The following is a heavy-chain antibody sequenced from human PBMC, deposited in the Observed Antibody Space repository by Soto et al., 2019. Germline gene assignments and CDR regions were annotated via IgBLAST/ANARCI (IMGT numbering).Heavy chain of an antibody. CDR3: ARESTDDFWSGYSFDY. CDR1: GGTFSSYT. D-gene: IGHD3-3*01. Sequence: GASVKVSCKASGGTFSSYTISWVRQAPGQGLEWMGRIIPILGIANYAQKFQGRVTITADKSTSTAYMELSSLRSEDTAVYYCARESTDDFWSGYSFDYWGQGTLVTVSS. J-gene: IGHJ4*02. V-gene: IGHV1-69*04. CDR2: IIPILGIA.